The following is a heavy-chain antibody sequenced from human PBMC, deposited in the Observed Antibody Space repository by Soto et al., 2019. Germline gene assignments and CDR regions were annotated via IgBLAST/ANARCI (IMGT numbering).Heavy chain of an antibody. Sequence: SETLSLTCTVSGGSISNFYWIWIRQPPGKGLEWIGNIYYTGSTNYNPSLKSRVTISVDTSKNQFSLKLSSVTAADTAVYYCARHKVDDILTGYRDDDAFDIWGQGTMVTVSS. V-gene: IGHV4-59*08. D-gene: IGHD3-9*01. CDR1: GGSISNFY. CDR3: ARHKVDDILTGYRDDDAFDI. J-gene: IGHJ3*02. CDR2: IYYTGST.